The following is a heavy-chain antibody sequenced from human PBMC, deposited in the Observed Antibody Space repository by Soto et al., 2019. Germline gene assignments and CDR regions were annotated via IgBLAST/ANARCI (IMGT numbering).Heavy chain of an antibody. CDR1: GYTFTSYD. CDR3: VRGRVDDFWSGYYSSDFDY. Sequence: ASVKVSCKASGYTFTSYDINWVRQATGQGLEWMGWMNPNSGNTGYAQKIQGRVTITRNTSISTAYMELSSQRSEDTAVYFCVRGRVDDFWSGYYSSDFDYWGQGTLVTVSS. CDR2: MNPNSGNT. D-gene: IGHD3-3*01. J-gene: IGHJ4*02. V-gene: IGHV1-8*01.